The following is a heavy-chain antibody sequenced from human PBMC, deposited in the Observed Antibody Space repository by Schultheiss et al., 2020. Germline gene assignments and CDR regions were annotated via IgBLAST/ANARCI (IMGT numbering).Heavy chain of an antibody. D-gene: IGHD3-3*01. Sequence: GESLKISCAASGFTFSSYAMSWVRQAPGKGLEWVSAISGSGGSTYYADSVKGRFTISRDNSKNTLYLQMNSLRAEDTAVYYCANWRRDFWSGYHQSLYYYGMDVWGQGTTVTVSS. CDR1: GFTFSSYA. CDR2: ISGSGGST. CDR3: ANWRRDFWSGYHQSLYYYGMDV. J-gene: IGHJ6*02. V-gene: IGHV3-23*01.